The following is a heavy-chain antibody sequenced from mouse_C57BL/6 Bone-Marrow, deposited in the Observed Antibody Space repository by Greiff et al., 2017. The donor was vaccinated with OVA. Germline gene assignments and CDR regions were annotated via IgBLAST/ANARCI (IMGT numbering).Heavy chain of an antibody. CDR3: ASHYYGSSPYWYFDV. V-gene: IGHV1-55*01. J-gene: IGHJ1*03. D-gene: IGHD1-1*01. Sequence: QVHVKQPGAELVKPGASVKMSCKASGYTFTRYWITWVKQRPGQGLEWIGDIYPGSGSTNYNEKFKSKATLTVDTSSSTAYMQLSSLTSEDSAVYYGASHYYGSSPYWYFDVWGTGTTVTVSS. CDR1: GYTFTRYW. CDR2: IYPGSGST.